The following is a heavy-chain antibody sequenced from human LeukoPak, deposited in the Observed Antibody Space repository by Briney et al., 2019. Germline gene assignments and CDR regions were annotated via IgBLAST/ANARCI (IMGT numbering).Heavy chain of an antibody. CDR2: IKHDGSEK. CDR3: ARDYFYPMDV. V-gene: IGHV3-7*04. J-gene: IGHJ6*02. Sequence: PGGSLRLSCAASGFTFSSYGMHWVRQAPGKGLEWVANIKHDGSEKYYVDSVKGRFTISRDNAKNSLYLQMNSLRAEDTAVYYCARDYFYPMDVWGQGTTVTVSS. CDR1: GFTFSSYG.